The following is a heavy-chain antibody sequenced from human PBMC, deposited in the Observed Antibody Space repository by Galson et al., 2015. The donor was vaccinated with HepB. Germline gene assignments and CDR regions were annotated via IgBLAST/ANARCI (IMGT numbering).Heavy chain of an antibody. CDR1: GFSLSTSGMC. J-gene: IGHJ4*02. CDR2: IDWDDDK. D-gene: IGHD3-10*01. V-gene: IGHV2-70*01. Sequence: PALVKPTQTLTLTCTFSGFSLSTSGMCVSWIRQPPGKALEWLALIDWDDDKYYSTSLKTRLTISKDTSKNQVVLTMTNMDPVDTATYYCARAYYYGSGSYYNDYWGQGTLVTVSS. CDR3: ARAYYYGSGSYYNDY.